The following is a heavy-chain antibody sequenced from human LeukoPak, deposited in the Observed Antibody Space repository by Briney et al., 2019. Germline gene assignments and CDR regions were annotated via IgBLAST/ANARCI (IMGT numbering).Heavy chain of an antibody. CDR3: ARAHDYGDYFGY. CDR1: GGSISSYY. J-gene: IGHJ4*02. D-gene: IGHD4-17*01. V-gene: IGHV4-59*01. Sequence: RPSETLSLTCTVSGGSISSYYWSWIRQPPGKGLEWIGYIYYSGSTNYNPSLKSRVTISVDTSKNQFSLKLSSVTAADTAVNYCARAHDYGDYFGYWGQGTLVTVSS. CDR2: IYYSGST.